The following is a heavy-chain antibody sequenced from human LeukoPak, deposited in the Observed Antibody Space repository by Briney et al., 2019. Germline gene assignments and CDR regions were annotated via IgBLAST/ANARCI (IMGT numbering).Heavy chain of an antibody. CDR3: ARDAPNAYYYGSGSS. V-gene: IGHV4-39*01. D-gene: IGHD3-10*01. CDR1: GGSISSSSYY. J-gene: IGHJ5*02. Sequence: SETLSLTCTVSGGSISSSSYYWGWIRQPPGKGLEWIGSIYYSWSTYYNPSLKSRVTISVDTSKNQFSLKLSSVTAADTAVYYCARDAPNAYYYGSGSSWGQGTLVTVSS. CDR2: IYYSWST.